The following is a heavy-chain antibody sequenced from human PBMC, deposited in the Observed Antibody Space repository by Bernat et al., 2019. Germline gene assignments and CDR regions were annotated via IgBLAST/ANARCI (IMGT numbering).Heavy chain of an antibody. CDR3: AKAATVTTA. J-gene: IGHJ5*02. CDR2: ISYDGSNK. CDR1: GFTFSSYG. Sequence: QVQLVESGGGVVQPGRSLRLSCAASGFTFSSYGMHWVRQAPGKGLEWVAVISYDGSNKYYADSVKGRFTISRDNSKNTLYLQMSSLRAEDTAVYYCAKAATVTTAWGQGTLVTVSS. V-gene: IGHV3-30*18. D-gene: IGHD4-17*01.